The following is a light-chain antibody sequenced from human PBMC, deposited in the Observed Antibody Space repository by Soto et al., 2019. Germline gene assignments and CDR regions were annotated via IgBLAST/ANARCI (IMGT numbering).Light chain of an antibody. Sequence: NFMLTQPHSMSESPGKTVTISCTRRSFSIASNYVQWYQQRPGSSPTTVIYEDNQRPSGVPDRFSGSIDSSSNSASLTISGLKTEDEADYYCQSYDSSNLVVFGGGTKLTVL. V-gene: IGLV6-57*01. CDR1: SFSIASNY. J-gene: IGLJ2*01. CDR2: EDN. CDR3: QSYDSSNLVV.